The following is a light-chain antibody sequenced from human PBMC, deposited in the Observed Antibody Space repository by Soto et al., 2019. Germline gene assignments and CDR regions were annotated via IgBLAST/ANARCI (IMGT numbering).Light chain of an antibody. CDR3: ATWDDSRSNYV. CDR1: SSNIGSNY. CDR2: RNN. V-gene: IGLV1-47*01. Sequence: QSALTQPPSASGTPGQRVTISCSGSSSNIGSNYVYWYQHLAGTAPKLLIYRNNQRPSGVPDRFSGSKSGTSASLAISGLRSEDEADYYCATWDDSRSNYVFGTGTKVTVL. J-gene: IGLJ1*01.